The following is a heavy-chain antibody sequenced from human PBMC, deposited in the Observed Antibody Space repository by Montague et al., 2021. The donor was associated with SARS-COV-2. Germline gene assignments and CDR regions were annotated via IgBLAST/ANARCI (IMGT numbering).Heavy chain of an antibody. CDR1: GGSFRGEY. CDR2: IRLRGST. V-gene: IGHV4-34*01. Sequence: SETLSLTCAVYGGSFRGEYWSWTRQHPGNEKEWNGVIRLRGSTNYNPSPKSRVTIALDTSKNQFSLKLSSVTAADTAVYYCARFAYRLLFIASYYGMDVWGQGTTVTVSS. J-gene: IGHJ6*02. D-gene: IGHD2-2*01. CDR3: ARFAYRLLFIASYYGMDV.